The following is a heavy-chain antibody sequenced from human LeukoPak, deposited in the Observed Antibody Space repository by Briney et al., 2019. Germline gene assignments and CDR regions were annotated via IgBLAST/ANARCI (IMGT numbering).Heavy chain of an antibody. CDR3: ANLRYCSSTSCYGNFYARPFNYMDV. CDR1: GFTFSSYA. Sequence: GRSLRLSCAASGFTFSSYAMSWVRQAPGKGLEWVSAISGSGGSTYYADSVKGRFTISRDNSKNTLYLQMNSLRAEDTAVYYCANLRYCSSTSCYGNFYARPFNYMDVWGKGTTVTVSS. CDR2: ISGSGGST. J-gene: IGHJ6*03. V-gene: IGHV3-23*01. D-gene: IGHD2-2*01.